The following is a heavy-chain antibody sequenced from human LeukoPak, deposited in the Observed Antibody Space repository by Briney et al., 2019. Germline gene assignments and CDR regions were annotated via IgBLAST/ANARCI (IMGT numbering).Heavy chain of an antibody. CDR2: ISTYNGNT. Sequence: ASVKVSCKASGYTYTTYGISWVRRAPGQGLECMGWISTYNGNTNYAQKFQDRVIITTDTSTSTAYMELSSLGSDDTAVYYCTRGYFDYWGQGTLVTVSS. CDR1: GYTYTTYG. CDR3: TRGYFDY. V-gene: IGHV1-18*01. J-gene: IGHJ4*02.